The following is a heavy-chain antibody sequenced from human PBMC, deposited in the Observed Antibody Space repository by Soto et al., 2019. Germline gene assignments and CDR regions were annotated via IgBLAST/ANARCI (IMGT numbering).Heavy chain of an antibody. CDR3: AKARSGNYSVGYYYNGMDV. CDR1: GFTFTNYA. CDR2: TSGSGAST. J-gene: IGHJ6*02. D-gene: IGHD3-10*01. V-gene: IGHV3-23*01. Sequence: PGGSLRLSCAASGFTFTNYALSWVRQAPGKGLDWVSATSGSGASTYYADSVKGRFTISRDNSKSTVYLQMKSLRPEDTGVYYCAKARSGNYSVGYYYNGMDVWGQGTTVTVSS.